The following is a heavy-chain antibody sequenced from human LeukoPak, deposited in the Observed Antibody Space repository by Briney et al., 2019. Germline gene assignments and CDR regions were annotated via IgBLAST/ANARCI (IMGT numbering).Heavy chain of an antibody. CDR3: AKTFYGYCSSTSCYVFDY. V-gene: IGHV3-23*01. Sequence: GGSLRLSCAASGFTFSSYAMSWVRQAPGKGLEWVSVISGSGGYTYYADSVKGRFTISRDNSKNTLYLQMSSLRAEDTAVYYCAKTFYGYCSSTSCYVFDYWGQGTLVTVSS. CDR2: ISGSGGYT. D-gene: IGHD2-2*01. J-gene: IGHJ4*02. CDR1: GFTFSSYA.